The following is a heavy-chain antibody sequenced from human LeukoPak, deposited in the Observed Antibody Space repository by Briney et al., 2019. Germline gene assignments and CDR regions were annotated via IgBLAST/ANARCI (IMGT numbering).Heavy chain of an antibody. Sequence: SVKVSSKAPRDTFSSYTVSWVRPGPGQGLERMGGIIPIFGTANYEQKFQGRVTITPDESTSTAYMELSRLRSEDTAVYYCARDFGSVRTGAFDIWGQGTMVTVSS. CDR1: RDTFSSYT. CDR3: ARDFGSVRTGAFDI. V-gene: IGHV1-69*01. CDR2: IIPIFGTA. J-gene: IGHJ3*02. D-gene: IGHD3/OR15-3a*01.